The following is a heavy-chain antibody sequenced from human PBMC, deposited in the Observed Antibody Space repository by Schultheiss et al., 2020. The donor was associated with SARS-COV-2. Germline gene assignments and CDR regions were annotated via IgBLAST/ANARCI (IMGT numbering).Heavy chain of an antibody. CDR3: ARVSDGYNPIFDY. Sequence: SETLSLTCAVSGYSISSSSYYWGWIRQPPGKGLEWIGYIYYSGSTNYNPSLKSRVTISVDTSKNQFSLKLSSVTAADTAVYYCARVSDGYNPIFDYWGQGTLVTVSS. J-gene: IGHJ4*02. V-gene: IGHV4-61*05. CDR1: GYSISSSSYY. D-gene: IGHD5-24*01. CDR2: IYYSGST.